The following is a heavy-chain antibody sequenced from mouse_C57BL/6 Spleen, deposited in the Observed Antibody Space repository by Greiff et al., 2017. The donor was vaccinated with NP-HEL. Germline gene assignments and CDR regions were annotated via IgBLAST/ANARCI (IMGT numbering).Heavy chain of an antibody. CDR3: THYYGSSPYYFDY. CDR1: GYTFTSYW. CDR2: IYPGNSDT. Sequence: DVQLQESGTVLARPGASVKMSCKTSGYTFTSYWMHWVKQRPGQGLEWIGAIYPGNSDTSYNQKFKGKAKLTAVTSASTAYMELSSLTNEDSAVYYCTHYYGSSPYYFDYWGQGTTLTVSS. D-gene: IGHD1-1*01. V-gene: IGHV1-5*01. J-gene: IGHJ2*01.